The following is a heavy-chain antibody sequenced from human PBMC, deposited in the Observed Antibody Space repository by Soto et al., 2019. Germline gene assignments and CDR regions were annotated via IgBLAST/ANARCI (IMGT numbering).Heavy chain of an antibody. Sequence: SVKVSCKASGGTFSSYAISWVRQAPGQGLEWMGGIIPIFGTANYAQKFQGRVTITADEPTSTACMELSSLRSEDTAVYYCAREPRGVVVVPAAMGWFDPWGQGTLVTVSS. J-gene: IGHJ5*02. CDR1: GGTFSSYA. V-gene: IGHV1-69*13. CDR2: IIPIFGTA. CDR3: AREPRGVVVVPAAMGWFDP. D-gene: IGHD2-2*01.